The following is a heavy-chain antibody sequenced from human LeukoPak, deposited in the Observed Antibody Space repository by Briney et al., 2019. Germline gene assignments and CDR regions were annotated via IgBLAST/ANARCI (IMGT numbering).Heavy chain of an antibody. CDR1: GGSISSGGYY. J-gene: IGHJ6*02. D-gene: IGHD4-11*01. CDR2: IYYSGST. V-gene: IGHV4-31*03. CDR3: ARDRGRPTTVTKRYYYYGMDV. Sequence: SSETLSLTCTVSGGSISSGGYYWSWIRQHPGKGLEWIGYIYYSGSTYYNPSLKSRVTISVDTSKNQFSLKLSSVTAADTAVYYCARDRGRPTTVTKRYYYYGMDVWGQGTTVTVSS.